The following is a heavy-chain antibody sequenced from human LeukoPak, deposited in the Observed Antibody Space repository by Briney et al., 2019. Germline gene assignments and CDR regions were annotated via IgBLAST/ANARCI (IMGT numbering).Heavy chain of an antibody. CDR3: ARLSSGWYDDFDI. V-gene: IGHV1-2*06. Sequence: ASVKVSCKASGYTFTAYYMHWVRQAPGQGLEWMGRINPNSGGTNYGQRFQGRVTMTRDTSISTAYMEMRRLKSDDTAVYYCARLSSGWYDDFDIWGQGTMVTVSS. CDR2: INPNSGGT. J-gene: IGHJ3*02. D-gene: IGHD6-19*01. CDR1: GYTFTAYY.